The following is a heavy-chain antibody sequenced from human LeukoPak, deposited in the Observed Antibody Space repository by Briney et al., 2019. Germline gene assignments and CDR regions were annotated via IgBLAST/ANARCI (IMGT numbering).Heavy chain of an antibody. CDR3: ARDNRNTVTDY. CDR2: INPSGGST. D-gene: IGHD1-14*01. J-gene: IGHJ4*02. Sequence: ASVKVSCKASGYTFTSYYMHWVRQAPGQGLEWMGIINPSGGSTSYAQKFQGRVTMTRDTSISTAYMELSRLRSDDTAVYYCARDNRNTVTDYWGQGTLVTVSS. V-gene: IGHV1-46*01. CDR1: GYTFTSYY.